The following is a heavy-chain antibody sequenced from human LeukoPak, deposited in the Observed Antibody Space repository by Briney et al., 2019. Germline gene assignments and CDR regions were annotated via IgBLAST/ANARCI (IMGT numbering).Heavy chain of an antibody. CDR3: ARYQKGFMHYFDY. CDR1: GFTFSSYA. Sequence: GGSLRLSCAASGFTFSSYAMSWVRQAPRKGLEWVSAISGSGGSTYYADSVKGRFTISRDNSKNTLYLQMNSLRAEDTAVYYCARYQKGFMHYFDYWGPGTLVTVSS. J-gene: IGHJ4*02. V-gene: IGHV3-23*01. CDR2: ISGSGGST. D-gene: IGHD2-2*01.